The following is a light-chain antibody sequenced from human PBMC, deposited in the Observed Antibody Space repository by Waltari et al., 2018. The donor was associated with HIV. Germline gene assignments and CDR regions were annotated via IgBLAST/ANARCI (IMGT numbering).Light chain of an antibody. Sequence: ILLTQSPSSLSGSVGDRVSMTCRASETVGTHLNWYQLKPGQAPRVLISRTSILQSGVPSRFSGSSSGSDFTLTISDLQPEDVATYYCHQAYTVPWSFGQGT. CDR2: RTS. V-gene: IGKV1-39*01. CDR3: HQAYTVPWS. J-gene: IGKJ1*01. CDR1: ETVGTH.